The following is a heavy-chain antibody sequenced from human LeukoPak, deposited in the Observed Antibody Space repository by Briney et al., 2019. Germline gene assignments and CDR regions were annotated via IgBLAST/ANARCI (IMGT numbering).Heavy chain of an antibody. J-gene: IGHJ4*02. CDR2: MNPNSGST. V-gene: IGHV1-8*03. D-gene: IGHD5-12*01. Sequence: ASVKVSSKPSGYTFTSYDINWVRQSTGQGLEWMGWMNPNSGSTGYAQKFQGRVTITRNTSISTAYMELSGLRSEDTAVYYCARGRSTGYPYYFEYWGQGTLVTVSS. CDR1: GYTFTSYD. CDR3: ARGRSTGYPYYFEY.